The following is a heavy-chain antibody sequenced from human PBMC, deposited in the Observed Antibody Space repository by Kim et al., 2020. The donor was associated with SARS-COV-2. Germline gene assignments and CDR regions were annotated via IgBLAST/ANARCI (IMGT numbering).Heavy chain of an antibody. CDR3: AKALWGENAARSDWYFDL. D-gene: IGHD3-10*01. CDR1: GFTFSSYA. CDR2: ISGSGGST. J-gene: IGHJ2*01. Sequence: GGSLRLSCAASGFTFSSYAMSWVRQAPGKGLEWVSGISGSGGSTYYADSVKGRFTTSRDNSKNTLYLQMNSLRAEDTAVYYCAKALWGENAARSDWYFDLGGRGTLGTVSS. V-gene: IGHV3-23*01.